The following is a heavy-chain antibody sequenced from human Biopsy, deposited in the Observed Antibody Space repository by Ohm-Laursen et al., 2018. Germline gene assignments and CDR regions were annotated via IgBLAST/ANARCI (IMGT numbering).Heavy chain of an antibody. Sequence: ASVKVSCKASGDSFTSYAIGWVRQAPGQGLEWMGGIIPIPNVATYAQKFQGRITITADESTSTAYMELSRLTSDDTAVYFCARGEGSSWFDPWGHGTLVTVSS. CDR2: IIPIPNVA. CDR3: ARGEGSSWFDP. D-gene: IGHD1-26*01. J-gene: IGHJ5*02. CDR1: GDSFTSYA. V-gene: IGHV1-69*10.